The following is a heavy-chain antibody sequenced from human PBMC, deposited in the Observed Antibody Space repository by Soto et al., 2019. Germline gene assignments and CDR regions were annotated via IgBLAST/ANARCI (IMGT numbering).Heavy chain of an antibody. CDR2: ISGSGGST. V-gene: IGHV3-23*01. CDR3: ANRNDYGSGSYFPFDH. Sequence: WGSLRLSCAASGFTFSSYGMSWVRQAPGKGLEWVSSISGSGGSTYYADSVKGRFTISRDNSKNTLYLQMSSLRAEDTAVYYCANRNDYGSGSYFPFDHWGQGTLVTVSS. J-gene: IGHJ4*02. D-gene: IGHD3-10*01. CDR1: GFTFSSYG.